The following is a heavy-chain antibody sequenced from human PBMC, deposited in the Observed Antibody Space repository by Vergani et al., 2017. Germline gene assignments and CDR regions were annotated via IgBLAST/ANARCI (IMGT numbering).Heavy chain of an antibody. D-gene: IGHD1-1*01. J-gene: IGHJ6*02. CDR1: GFTFSSYS. Sequence: EVQLVESGGGLVKPGGSLRLSCAASGFTFSSYSMNWVRQAPGKGLEWVSSISSSSSYIYYADSVKGRFTISRDNAKTSLYLQMNSLRAEDTAVYYCARAPKTRSNERGYYYYGMDVWGQGTTVTVSS. V-gene: IGHV3-21*01. CDR2: ISSSSSYI. CDR3: ARAPKTRSNERGYYYYGMDV.